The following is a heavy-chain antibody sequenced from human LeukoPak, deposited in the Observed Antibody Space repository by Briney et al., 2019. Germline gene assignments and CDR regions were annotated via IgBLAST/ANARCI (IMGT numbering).Heavy chain of an antibody. Sequence: SETLSLTCTVSGGSISSYYWSWIRQPAGKGLEWIGRIYTSGSTNYNPSLKSRVTISVDTSKNQFSLKLSSVTAADTAVYYCARGILSRWLVEAFDIWGQGTMVTVSS. CDR2: IYTSGST. J-gene: IGHJ3*02. CDR1: GGSISSYY. V-gene: IGHV4-4*07. CDR3: ARGILSRWLVEAFDI. D-gene: IGHD3-9*01.